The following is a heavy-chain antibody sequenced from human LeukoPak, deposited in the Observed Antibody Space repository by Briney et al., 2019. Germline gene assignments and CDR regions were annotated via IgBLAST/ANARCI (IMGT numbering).Heavy chain of an antibody. CDR1: GFTFSDHY. Sequence: GGSLRLSCAASGFTFSDHYMDWVRQAPGKGLEWVGRTANKANSYTTKYAASVKGRFTISRDDSKNSLYLQMRSLKTEDTAVYYCARGRLRLGELSHYYFDSWGQGTLVTVSS. D-gene: IGHD3-16*02. J-gene: IGHJ4*02. CDR3: ARGRLRLGELSHYYFDS. V-gene: IGHV3-72*01. CDR2: TANKANSYTT.